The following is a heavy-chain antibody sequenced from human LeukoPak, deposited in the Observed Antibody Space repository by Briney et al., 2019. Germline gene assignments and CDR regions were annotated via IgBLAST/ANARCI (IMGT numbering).Heavy chain of an antibody. CDR1: GYTFTIYW. J-gene: IGHJ3*02. CDR3: ARQRALRSFDAFDI. Sequence: GESLKISCKGSGYTFTIYWIGWVRQMPGKGLEWMGIIYPGDSDTRYSPSFQGQVTISADKSISTAYLQWSSLKASDTAMYYCARQRALRSFDAFDIWGQGTMVTVSS. CDR2: IYPGDSDT. D-gene: IGHD3-3*01. V-gene: IGHV5-51*01.